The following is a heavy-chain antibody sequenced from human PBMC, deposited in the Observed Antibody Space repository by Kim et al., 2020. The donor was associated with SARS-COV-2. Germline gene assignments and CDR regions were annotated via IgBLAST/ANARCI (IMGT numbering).Heavy chain of an antibody. CDR2: IKSKTDGGTT. V-gene: IGHV3-15*01. D-gene: IGHD3-22*01. CDR1: GFTFNNAW. CDR3: TTVGYYYDSSGYANYFDY. J-gene: IGHJ4*02. Sequence: GGSLRLSCAASGFTFNNAWMSWVRQAPEKGLEWVGRIKSKTDGGTTDYAAPVKGRFTISRDDSKNTLYLQMNSLKTEDAAVYYCTTVGYYYDSSGYANYFDYWGQGTLVTVSS.